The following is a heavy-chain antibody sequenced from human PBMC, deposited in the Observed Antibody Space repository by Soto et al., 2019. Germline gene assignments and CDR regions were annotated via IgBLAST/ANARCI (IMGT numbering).Heavy chain of an antibody. D-gene: IGHD6-19*01. CDR2: IYHSGST. J-gene: IGHJ4*02. CDR3: AAARGLGAVAADY. V-gene: IGHV4-30-2*01. CDR1: GGSISSGGYS. Sequence: QLQLQESGSGLVKPSQTLSLTCAVSGGSISSGGYSWSWIRQPPGKGLEWIGYIYHSGSTYYNPYLKSRVHISVDRSKNQFSLKLSSVTAADTAVDYFAAARGLGAVAADYWGQGTLVTVSS.